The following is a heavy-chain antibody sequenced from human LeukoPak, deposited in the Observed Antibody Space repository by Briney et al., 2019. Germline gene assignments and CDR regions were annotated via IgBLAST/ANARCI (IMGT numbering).Heavy chain of an antibody. V-gene: IGHV3-7*01. D-gene: IGHD4-23*01. Sequence: GGSLRLSCAASGFTFSAYWMSWVRQLPGKGLQWVANINEDGSEKDYVDSVKGRFTISRDNAKNSLYLQMDSLRAEDTAVYYCARDYGGRLGYFDYWGQGTLVTVSS. J-gene: IGHJ4*02. CDR1: GFTFSAYW. CDR3: ARDYGGRLGYFDY. CDR2: INEDGSEK.